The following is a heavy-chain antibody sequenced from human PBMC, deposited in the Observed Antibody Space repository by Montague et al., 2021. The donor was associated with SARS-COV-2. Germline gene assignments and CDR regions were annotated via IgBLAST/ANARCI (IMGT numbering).Heavy chain of an antibody. V-gene: IGHV4-4*02. Sequence: SETLSLTCAVSGASVSSINWWSWVRQPPGRGLEWIAEIHHTGIINFNPSLRSRGLISLDSSKNQFSLTLNSVTAADTATYYGASHPVFQQLYTWGQGTLVSVS. D-gene: IGHD6-13*01. J-gene: IGHJ5*02. CDR2: IHHTGII. CDR1: GASVSSINW. CDR3: ASHPVFQQLYT.